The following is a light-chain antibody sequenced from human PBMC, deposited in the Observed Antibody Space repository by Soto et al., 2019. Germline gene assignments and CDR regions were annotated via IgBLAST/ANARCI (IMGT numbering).Light chain of an antibody. Sequence: ENVLTQSPGTLSLSPGERATLSCRASQSVSSNYLAWFQQMPGQAPRLLIYAASRRATGIPDRFSGSGSGTDFTLTINGLEPEDFAVYFCQQYGSSPLPFGPGTKVDI. V-gene: IGKV3-20*01. CDR2: AAS. J-gene: IGKJ3*01. CDR3: QQYGSSPLP. CDR1: QSVSSNY.